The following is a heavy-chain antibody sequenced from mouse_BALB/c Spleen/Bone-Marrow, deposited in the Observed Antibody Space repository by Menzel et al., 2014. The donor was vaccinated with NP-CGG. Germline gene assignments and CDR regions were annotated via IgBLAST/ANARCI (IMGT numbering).Heavy chain of an antibody. CDR2: IYPGDDDT. CDR1: GYAISGYW. V-gene: IGHV1-80*01. D-gene: IGHD2-1*01. J-gene: IGHJ3*01. CDR3: AREDYGNSWFAY. Sequence: QVQLQQSGAELVRPGSSVKISCKASGYAISGYWMNWVKQRPGQGLEWIGQIYPGDDDTIYNGKFKGKATLTADKSSNTAYMQLSSLTSEDSAVYLCAREDYGNSWFAYGGQGTLVTVSA.